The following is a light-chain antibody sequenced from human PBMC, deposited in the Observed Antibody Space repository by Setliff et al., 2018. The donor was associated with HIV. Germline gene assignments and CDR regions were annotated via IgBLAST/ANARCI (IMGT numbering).Light chain of an antibody. CDR1: GRDIGLYDF. V-gene: IGLV2-14*03. J-gene: IGLJ2*01. Sequence: QSALTQPASVSGSPGQSITISCTGTGRDIGLYDFVSWYQQLPGKAPQLLIYGVNSRPSGVSDRFSGSKSGITASLIISGLQAEDESSFYCSSYTSSGALAFGGGTKVTVL. CDR2: GVN. CDR3: SSYTSSGALA.